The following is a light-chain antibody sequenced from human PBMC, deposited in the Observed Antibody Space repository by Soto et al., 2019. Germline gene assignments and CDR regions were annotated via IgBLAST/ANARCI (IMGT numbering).Light chain of an antibody. Sequence: QSVLTQPPSASGTPGQRVTISCSGSRSNIGSNYVYWYQQLPATAPKLVIYRNNQRPSGVPDRFSGSKSGTSASLAISGLRSEDEADYYCATGDDSLVFGGGTKVTVL. CDR3: ATGDDSLV. J-gene: IGLJ2*01. V-gene: IGLV1-47*01. CDR2: RNN. CDR1: RSNIGSNY.